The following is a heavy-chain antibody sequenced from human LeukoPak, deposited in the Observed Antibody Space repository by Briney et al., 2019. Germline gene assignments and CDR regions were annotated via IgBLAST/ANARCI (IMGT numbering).Heavy chain of an antibody. Sequence: GGSLRLSCAASGFTFSSYWMTWVRQAPGKGLEWVANIKPDESEKYYVDSVKGRFTVSRDNAKNSLYLQMNSLRAEDTAVYYCARPNGDFILSRAFDIWGQGTMVTVSS. CDR2: IKPDESEK. D-gene: IGHD4-17*01. V-gene: IGHV3-7*01. CDR3: ARPNGDFILSRAFDI. CDR1: GFTFSSYW. J-gene: IGHJ3*02.